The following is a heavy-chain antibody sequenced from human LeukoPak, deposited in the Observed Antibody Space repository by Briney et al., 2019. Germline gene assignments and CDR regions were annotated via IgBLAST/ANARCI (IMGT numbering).Heavy chain of an antibody. D-gene: IGHD3-22*01. J-gene: IGHJ4*02. CDR1: GYSISSGYY. CDR3: ARVGSQEYYDSSGYWDY. Sequence: SETLSLTCAVSGYSISSGYYWGWIRQPPGKGLEWIGSIYHSGSTYYNPSLKSRVTISVDTSKNQFSLKLSSVTAADTAVYYCARVGSQEYYDSSGYWDYWGQGTLVAVSS. V-gene: IGHV4-38-2*01. CDR2: IYHSGST.